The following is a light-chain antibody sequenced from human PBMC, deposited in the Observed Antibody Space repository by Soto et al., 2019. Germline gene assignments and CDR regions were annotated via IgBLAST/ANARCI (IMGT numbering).Light chain of an antibody. J-gene: IGKJ4*01. CDR2: AAS. CDR1: RGISSW. V-gene: IGKV1-12*01. CDR3: QHANSFPLP. Sequence: DVQMTQSPSSVSASVGDRVTITCRASRGISSWLAWYQQKPGKAPKLLIYAASNLQSGVPSRFSGSGSGTDFTLAISRLQPEDFATYCCQHANSFPLPFGGGTKVEIK.